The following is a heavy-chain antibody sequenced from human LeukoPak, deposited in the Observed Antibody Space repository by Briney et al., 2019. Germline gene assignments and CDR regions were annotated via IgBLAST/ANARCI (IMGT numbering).Heavy chain of an antibody. CDR3: ARIPGGDTAMVGFFDY. J-gene: IGHJ4*02. CDR2: IYHSGST. V-gene: IGHV4-30-2*01. CDR1: GGSISSGGYY. D-gene: IGHD5-18*01. Sequence: SETLSLTCTVSGGSISSGGYYWSWIRQPPGKGLEWIGYIYHSGSTYYNPSLKSRVTISVDRSKNQFSLKLSSVTAADTAVYYCARIPGGDTAMVGFFDYWGQGTLVTVSS.